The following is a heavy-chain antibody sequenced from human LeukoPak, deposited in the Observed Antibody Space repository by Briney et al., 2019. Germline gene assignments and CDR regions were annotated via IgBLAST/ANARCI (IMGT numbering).Heavy chain of an antibody. CDR1: GYTFTSYY. V-gene: IGHV1-46*01. Sequence: ASVKVSCKASGYTFTSYYIHWVRQAPGQGHEWMGIINPSGGSTSYAQKFQGRVTMTRDTSTSTVYMELSSLRSEDTAVYYCTRSLNVVVPAAMPYWGQGTLVTVSS. CDR2: INPSGGST. CDR3: TRSLNVVVPAAMPY. J-gene: IGHJ4*02. D-gene: IGHD2-2*01.